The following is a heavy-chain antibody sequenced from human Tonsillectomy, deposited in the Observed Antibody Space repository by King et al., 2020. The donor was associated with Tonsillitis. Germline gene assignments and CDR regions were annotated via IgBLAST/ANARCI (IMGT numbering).Heavy chain of an antibody. J-gene: IGHJ4*02. CDR3: VKHPAAGISVARDY. CDR1: GFTFSDYY. V-gene: IGHV3-11*05. D-gene: IGHD6-19*01. Sequence: VQLVESGGGLVKPGGSLRLSCAASGFTFSDYYMSWIRQAPGKGLEWISYISSSSSYTNYADSVKGRFTISRDNAKNSLYLQMNSLRAEDTAVYYCVKHPAAGISVARDYWGQGTLVTVSS. CDR2: ISSSSSYT.